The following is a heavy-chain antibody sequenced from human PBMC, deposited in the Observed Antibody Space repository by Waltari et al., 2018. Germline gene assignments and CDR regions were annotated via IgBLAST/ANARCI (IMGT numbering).Heavy chain of an antibody. V-gene: IGHV4-4*02. CDR2: IHHSGST. D-gene: IGHD6-19*01. CDR1: GGSISSSNW. Sequence: QVQLQESGPGLVKPSGTLSLTCAVSGGSISSSNWWSWVRQPPGKGLEWIGEIHHSGSTNYNPSLKSRVTISVDKSKNQFSLKLSSVTAADTAVYYCASLYSSGWYGAFDYWGQGTLVTVSS. CDR3: ASLYSSGWYGAFDY. J-gene: IGHJ4*02.